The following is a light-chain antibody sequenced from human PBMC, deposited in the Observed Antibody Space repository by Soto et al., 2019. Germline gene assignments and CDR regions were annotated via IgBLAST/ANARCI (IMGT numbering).Light chain of an antibody. CDR3: QQYYNWPPYT. Sequence: EIVMTQSPATLSVSPGESATLSCRASQSVGSYLAWYQQKPGQAPRLLIYGASTRATSVPGRFSGSGSGTEFTLTISRLKSEDFAVYYCQQYYNWPPYTFGQGTKVDIK. J-gene: IGKJ2*01. CDR2: GAS. CDR1: QSVGSY. V-gene: IGKV3-15*01.